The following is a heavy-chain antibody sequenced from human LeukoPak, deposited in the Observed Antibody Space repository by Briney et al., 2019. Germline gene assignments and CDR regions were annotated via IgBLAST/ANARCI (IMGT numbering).Heavy chain of an antibody. D-gene: IGHD2-15*01. CDR2: IIPILGIA. J-gene: IGHJ4*02. Sequence: VKVSCKASGGTFSSYAISWVRQAPGQGLEWMGRIIPILGIANYAQKFQGRVTITADKSTSTAYMELSSLRSEDTAVYYCARDGPRHTLGSVQLHYWGQGTLVTVSS. CDR1: GGTFSSYA. V-gene: IGHV1-69*04. CDR3: ARDGPRHTLGSVQLHY.